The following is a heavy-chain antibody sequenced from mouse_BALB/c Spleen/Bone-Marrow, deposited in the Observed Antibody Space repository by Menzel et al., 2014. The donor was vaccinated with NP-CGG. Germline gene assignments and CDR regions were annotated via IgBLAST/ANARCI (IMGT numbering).Heavy chain of an antibody. CDR3: ARDLYDGYSYYAMDY. J-gene: IGHJ4*01. CDR1: GFTFSSYT. V-gene: IGHV5-6-4*01. CDR2: ITGGGGYA. Sequence: DVQLQESGGGLVKPGGSLKLSCAASGFTFSSYTMSWVRQTPVKRLEWVATITGGGGYAYYPDSVKGRFTISRDNAKNTLYLQMSSLKSEDTAMYYCARDLYDGYSYYAMDYWGQGTSVTVSS. D-gene: IGHD2-3*01.